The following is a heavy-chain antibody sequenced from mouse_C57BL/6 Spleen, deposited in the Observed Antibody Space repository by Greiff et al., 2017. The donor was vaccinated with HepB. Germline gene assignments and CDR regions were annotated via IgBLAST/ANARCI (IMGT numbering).Heavy chain of an antibody. CDR3: ARHRYYYGSSYDFDY. J-gene: IGHJ2*01. V-gene: IGHV5-6*01. Sequence: EVMLVESGGDLVKPGGSLKLSCAASGFTFSSYGMSWVRQTPDKRLEWVATISSGGSYTYYPDSVKGRFTISRDNAKNTLYLQMSSLKSEDTAMYYWARHRYYYGSSYDFDYWGQGTTLTVSS. CDR2: ISSGGSYT. CDR1: GFTFSSYG. D-gene: IGHD1-1*01.